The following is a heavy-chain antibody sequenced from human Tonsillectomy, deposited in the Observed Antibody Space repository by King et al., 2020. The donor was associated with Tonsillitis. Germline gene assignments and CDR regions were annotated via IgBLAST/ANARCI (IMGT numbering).Heavy chain of an antibody. J-gene: IGHJ4*02. V-gene: IGHV4-39*01. CDR3: ARRNQDRERPFDY. CDR2: IYYSGST. CDR1: GGSISSVYYY. Sequence: QLQESGPGLVKPSETLSLSCTVSGGSISSVYYYWGWIRQPPGKGLEWIGTIYYSGSTYYNPALKSRVTISVDTSKNQFSLKRSSVTAADTAVYYCARRNQDRERPFDYWGQGMLVTVSS. D-gene: IGHD1-26*01.